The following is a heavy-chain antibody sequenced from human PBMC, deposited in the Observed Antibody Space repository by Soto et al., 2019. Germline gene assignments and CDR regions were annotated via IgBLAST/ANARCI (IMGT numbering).Heavy chain of an antibody. CDR3: AXYISTDPAGWFDP. CDR2: IYWDDDN. D-gene: IGHD3-9*01. Sequence: QITLKESGPTLVKPTQTLTLTCTFSGFSLSTSXVGXGXXRQPPGKALEWLALIYWDDDNRYSPSLKSRLTXXXXXXXXXXXXXXXXXXXXXTXXXXXAXYISTDPAGWFDPWGQGTLVIVSS. V-gene: IGHV2-5*02. CDR1: GFSLSTSXVG. J-gene: IGHJ5*02.